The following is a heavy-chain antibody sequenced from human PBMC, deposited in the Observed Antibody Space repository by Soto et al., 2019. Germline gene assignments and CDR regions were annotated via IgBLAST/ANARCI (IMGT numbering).Heavy chain of an antibody. Sequence: EVQLVESGGGLMQPGGSLRLSCAASGFSVSNFFMTWVRQAPGKGLEWVSVIYDGGRTFYADSVKGRFTISRDNSKNTVHLQMNTLRAEDTAVYYCARGSDDNGYYVESWGQGTRVTVSS. CDR3: ARGSDDNGYYVES. D-gene: IGHD3-3*01. CDR2: IYDGGRT. CDR1: GFSVSNFF. J-gene: IGHJ4*02. V-gene: IGHV3-53*01.